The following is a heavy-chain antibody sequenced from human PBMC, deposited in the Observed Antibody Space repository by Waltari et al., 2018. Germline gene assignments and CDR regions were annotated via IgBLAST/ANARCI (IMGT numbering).Heavy chain of an antibody. D-gene: IGHD5-12*01. CDR2: IIPILGIA. CDR3: ARAPWYSGYVGYFDY. Sequence: QVQLVQSGAEVKKPGSSVKVSCKASGGTFSSYAISWVRQAPGQGLEWMGGIIPILGIANDAQKFQGRVTITADESTSTAYMELSSLRSEDTAVYYCARAPWYSGYVGYFDYWGQGTLVTVSS. CDR1: GGTFSSYA. V-gene: IGHV1-69*04. J-gene: IGHJ4*02.